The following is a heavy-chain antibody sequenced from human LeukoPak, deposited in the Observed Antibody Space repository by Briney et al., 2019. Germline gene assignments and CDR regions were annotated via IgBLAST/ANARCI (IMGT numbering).Heavy chain of an antibody. CDR2: IYHSGST. Sequence: SETLSLTCTVSGGSISSSSYYWGWIRQPPGKGLEWIGSIYHSGSTYYNPSLKSRVTISVDTSKNQFSLKLSSVTAADTAVYYCARDSGKYCSSTSCPWDYWGQGTLVTVSS. CDR1: GGSISSSSYY. J-gene: IGHJ4*02. V-gene: IGHV4-39*07. CDR3: ARDSGKYCSSTSCPWDY. D-gene: IGHD2-2*01.